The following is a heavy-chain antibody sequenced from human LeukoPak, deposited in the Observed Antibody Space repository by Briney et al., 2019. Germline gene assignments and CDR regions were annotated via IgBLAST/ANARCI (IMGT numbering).Heavy chain of an antibody. CDR1: GFTFSSHG. V-gene: IGHV3-7*01. CDR2: IKQDGSEK. Sequence: GGTLRLSCAASGFTFSSHGMNWVRQAPGKGLEWVANIKQDGSEKYYVDSVKGRFTISRDNAKNSLYLQMNSLRAEDTAVYYCARWQWLVRGFDYWGQGTLVTVSS. J-gene: IGHJ4*02. CDR3: ARWQWLVRGFDY. D-gene: IGHD6-19*01.